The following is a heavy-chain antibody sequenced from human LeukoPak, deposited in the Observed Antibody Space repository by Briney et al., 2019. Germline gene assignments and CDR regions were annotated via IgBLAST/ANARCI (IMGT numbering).Heavy chain of an antibody. D-gene: IGHD6-13*01. CDR2: ISTSGST. Sequence: SETLSLTCTVSGGSISSYSWSWIRQSAGKGLEWIGRISTSGSTKYNPSLKSRVTISVDTSKNQFSLKLSSVTAADTAVYYCARVTYSSSWYNYYYYYMDVWGKGTTVTVSS. CDR1: GGSISSYS. CDR3: ARVTYSSSWYNYYYYYMDV. J-gene: IGHJ6*03. V-gene: IGHV4-4*07.